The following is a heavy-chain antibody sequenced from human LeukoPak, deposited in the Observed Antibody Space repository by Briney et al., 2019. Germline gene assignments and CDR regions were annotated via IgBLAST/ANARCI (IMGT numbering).Heavy chain of an antibody. CDR2: IYYSGST. CDR3: AGHDVPAYYYDGGNDDAFDI. D-gene: IGHD3-22*01. J-gene: IGHJ3*02. Sequence: SETLSLTCTVSGGSISSSSYYWGWIRQPPGKGLECIGSIYYSGSTYYNPSLKSRVTISVDTSKNQFSLKLSSVTAADTAVYYCAGHDVPAYYYDGGNDDAFDIWGQGTMVTVSS. V-gene: IGHV4-39*01. CDR1: GGSISSSSYY.